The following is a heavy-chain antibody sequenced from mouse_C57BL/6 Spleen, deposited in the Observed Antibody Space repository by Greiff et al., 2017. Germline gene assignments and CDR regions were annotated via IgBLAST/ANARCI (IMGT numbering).Heavy chain of an antibody. V-gene: IGHV1-82*01. CDR3: ARSWGMADY. CDR1: GYAFSSSW. D-gene: IGHD2-10*02. CDR2: IYTGDGDT. J-gene: IGHJ2*01. Sequence: QVQLLQSGPELVKPGASVKISCKASGYAFSSSWMNWVKQRPGRGLEWIGLIYTGDGDTNYNGKFKGKATLTADKAASTAYMQRSNLTSENSAVYICARSWGMADYWGQGTTLTVSS.